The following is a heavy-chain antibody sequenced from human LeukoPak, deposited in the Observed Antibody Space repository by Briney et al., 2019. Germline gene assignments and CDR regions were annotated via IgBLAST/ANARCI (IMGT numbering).Heavy chain of an antibody. CDR1: GFTFSSYG. CDR2: IRYDGSNK. V-gene: IGHV3-30*02. D-gene: IGHD5-24*01. Sequence: GGSLRLSCAASGFTFSSYGMHWVRQAPGKGLEWVAFIRYDGSNKYYADSVKGRFTISRDNSKNTLYLQMNSLRAEDTAVYYCAKGMATTRGWFDPWGQGTLATVSS. J-gene: IGHJ5*02. CDR3: AKGMATTRGWFDP.